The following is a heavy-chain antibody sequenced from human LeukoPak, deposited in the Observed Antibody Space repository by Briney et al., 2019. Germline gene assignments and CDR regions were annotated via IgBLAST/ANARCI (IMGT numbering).Heavy chain of an antibody. CDR3: ARDLGQLFDY. V-gene: IGHV3-66*02. Sequence: GGPLRLSCAASGFTVSSNYMSWVRQAPGKGLERVSVIYSGGSTYYADSVKGRFTISRDNSKNTLYLQMNSLRAEDTAVYYCARDLGQLFDYWGQGTLVTVSS. CDR1: GFTVSSNY. D-gene: IGHD2-21*01. CDR2: IYSGGST. J-gene: IGHJ4*02.